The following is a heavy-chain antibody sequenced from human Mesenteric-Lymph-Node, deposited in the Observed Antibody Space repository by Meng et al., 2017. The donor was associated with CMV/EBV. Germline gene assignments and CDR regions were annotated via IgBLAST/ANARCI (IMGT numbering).Heavy chain of an antibody. V-gene: IGHV4-34*01. J-gene: IGHJ4*02. D-gene: IGHD3-9*01. CDR2: INHSGST. Sequence: VSLPQWGAGVLEPSEALSVTCAVYGGSFSGYYWNWIRQSPEKGLEWIGEINHSGSTTYNPSFTSRIIISVDTSTNQISLNMSSVTAADTAVYYCARGSSYDILTGYFDYWGQGALVTVSS. CDR3: ARGSSYDILTGYFDY. CDR1: GGSFSGYY.